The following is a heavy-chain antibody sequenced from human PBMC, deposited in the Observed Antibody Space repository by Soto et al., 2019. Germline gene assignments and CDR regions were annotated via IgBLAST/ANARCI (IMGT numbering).Heavy chain of an antibody. V-gene: IGHV4-31*03. CDR1: GGSISSGGYY. CDR2: IYYSGST. Sequence: QVQLQESGPGLVKPSQTLSLTCTVSGGSISSGGYYWSWIRQHPGKGLEWIGYIYYSGSTYYNPSIKSRVTISVDTSKNQFSLKLSSVTAADTAVYYCARLRFLEWLASYYFDYWGQGTLVTVSS. D-gene: IGHD3-3*01. J-gene: IGHJ4*02. CDR3: ARLRFLEWLASYYFDY.